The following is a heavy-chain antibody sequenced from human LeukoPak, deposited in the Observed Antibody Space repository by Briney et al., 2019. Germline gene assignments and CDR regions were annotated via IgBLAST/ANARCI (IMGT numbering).Heavy chain of an antibody. CDR1: EFTFGTPP. Sequence: GGSLRLSCAAPEFTFGTPPISWVPQAPGRGLEWVSAISGRTGNTYYADSVKGRFTISRDNSKNTVYLQMDSLRVEDTAVYYCAKVLSGSQDYWGQGTLVTVSS. CDR2: ISGRTGNT. D-gene: IGHD1-26*01. V-gene: IGHV3-23*01. CDR3: AKVLSGSQDY. J-gene: IGHJ4*02.